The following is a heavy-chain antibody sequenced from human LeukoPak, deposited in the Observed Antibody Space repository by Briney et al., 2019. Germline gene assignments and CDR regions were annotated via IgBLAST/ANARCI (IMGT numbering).Heavy chain of an antibody. CDR1: GFSLTTSGVG. J-gene: IGHJ4*02. Sequence: KESGPPLVKPTQTLTLTCTFSGFSLTTSGVGVGWIRQPPGKALEWLALIYGDDDKRSSPSLKTRLTITKDTSKNQVVLTMTDMDPVDTATYYCAHLKYIYPYPNFDYWGQGTLVTVSS. CDR3: AHLKYIYPYPNFDY. V-gene: IGHV2-5*02. D-gene: IGHD5-18*01. CDR2: IYGDDDK.